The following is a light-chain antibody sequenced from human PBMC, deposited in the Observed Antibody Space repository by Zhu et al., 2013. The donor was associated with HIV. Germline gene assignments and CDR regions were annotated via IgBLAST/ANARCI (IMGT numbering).Light chain of an antibody. Sequence: EIVLTQSPGTLSLSPGDRATLSCRASQSVSNSFLAWYQQKPGQAPRLLIYGASSRATGIPDRFTGSGSGTDFTLTINRLEPEDFAVYYCQQYGSSPLTFGGGTTVESK. CDR1: QSVSNSF. CDR3: QQYGSSPLT. CDR2: GAS. V-gene: IGKV3-20*01. J-gene: IGKJ4*01.